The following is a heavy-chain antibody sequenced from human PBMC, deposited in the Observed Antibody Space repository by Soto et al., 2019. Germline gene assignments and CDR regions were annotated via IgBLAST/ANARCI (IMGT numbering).Heavy chain of an antibody. CDR1: GFTFSSYA. J-gene: IGHJ6*02. D-gene: IGHD3-10*01. Sequence: SLRLSCAASGFTFSSYAMSWVRQAPGKGLEWVSSVSAGGDMTYYSDSVKGRFTISRDNSNNALFLQMNSLRAEDTALYYCARGDRGGSGSPASYYYSGLDVWGQGTTVTVSS. CDR3: ARGDRGGSGSPASYYYSGLDV. CDR2: VSAGGDMT. V-gene: IGHV3-23*01.